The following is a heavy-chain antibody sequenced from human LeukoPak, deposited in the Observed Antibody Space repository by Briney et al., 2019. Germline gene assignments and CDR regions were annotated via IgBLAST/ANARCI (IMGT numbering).Heavy chain of an antibody. J-gene: IGHJ5*02. CDR2: IIPIFGTA. CDR1: GYTFTSYA. Sequence: GASVKVSCKASGYTFTSYAISWVRQAPGQGLEWMGGIIPIFGTANYAQKFQGRVTITADKSTSTAYMELSSLRSEDTAVYYCARDSGDGYSSHWFDPWGQGTLVTVSS. V-gene: IGHV1-69*06. D-gene: IGHD5-24*01. CDR3: ARDSGDGYSSHWFDP.